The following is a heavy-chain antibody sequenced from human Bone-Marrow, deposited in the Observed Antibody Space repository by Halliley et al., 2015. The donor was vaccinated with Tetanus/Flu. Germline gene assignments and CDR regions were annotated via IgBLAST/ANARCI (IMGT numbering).Heavy chain of an antibody. CDR3: ARGPSGVATIS. Sequence: QLVQSGGGLIQPGGSLRLSCAASGFTVSNNYMTWVRQAPGKGLEWVSLIYSGGDTLYADSVKGRFTISRDSFKNTLYPQMNSLRAEDTAVYYCARGPSGVATISGGQGTLVTVSS. V-gene: IGHV3-53*01. J-gene: IGHJ1*01. D-gene: IGHD3-3*01. CDR1: GFTVSNNY. CDR2: IYSGGDT.